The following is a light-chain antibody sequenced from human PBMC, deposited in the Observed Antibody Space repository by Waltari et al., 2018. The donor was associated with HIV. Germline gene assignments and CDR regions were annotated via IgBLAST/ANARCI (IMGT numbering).Light chain of an antibody. Sequence: EIVMLQSPATLSVSPGERATLSCRASQGVSSELAWYQQKPGQAPRLLIYGASTRSTGIPGRFSGSESGTEFILTISSLQSEDCAVYYCQQYYKWPLTVGQGTRLEIK. J-gene: IGKJ5*01. CDR2: GAS. CDR3: QQYYKWPLT. CDR1: QGVSSE. V-gene: IGKV3D-15*01.